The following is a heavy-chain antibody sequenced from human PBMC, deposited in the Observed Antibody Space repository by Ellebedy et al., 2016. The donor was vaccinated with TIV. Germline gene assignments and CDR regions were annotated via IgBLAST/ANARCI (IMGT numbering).Heavy chain of an antibody. CDR2: ISSSSSNI. V-gene: IGHV3-48*04. CDR1: GFSFDMFS. J-gene: IGHJ4*02. Sequence: GGSLRLXXEASGFSFDMFSMNWVRQAPGKGLEWVSYISSSSSNIYYAQSMKGRFTVSRDNAKSSLYLQMNGLRVEDTAVYYCARAYGDFKTDSFDYWGQGTLVTVS. CDR3: ARAYGDFKTDSFDY. D-gene: IGHD4-17*01.